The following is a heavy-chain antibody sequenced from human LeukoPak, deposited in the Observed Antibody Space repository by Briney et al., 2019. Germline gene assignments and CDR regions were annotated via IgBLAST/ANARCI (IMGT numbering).Heavy chain of an antibody. Sequence: SETLSLTCTVSGGSISSYYWSWIRQPPVKGLEWIGYIYYSGSTNYNPSLKSRVTISVDTSKNQFSLKLSSVTAADTAVYYCAREVVEDGDYDWFDPWGQGTLVTVSS. D-gene: IGHD4-17*01. CDR1: GGSISSYY. J-gene: IGHJ5*02. CDR3: AREVVEDGDYDWFDP. V-gene: IGHV4-59*01. CDR2: IYYSGST.